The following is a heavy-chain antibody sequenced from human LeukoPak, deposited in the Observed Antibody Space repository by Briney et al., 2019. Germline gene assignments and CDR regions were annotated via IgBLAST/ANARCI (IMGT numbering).Heavy chain of an antibody. D-gene: IGHD5-24*01. CDR3: ARHAVRDGYNRHNDY. CDR2: IYPGDSDT. Sequence: GESLKISCKASGYSFTTYWIGWVRQMPGKGLEWMGIIYPGDSDTRYSPSFEGQVTTSVDKSISTAYLQWSSLRASDTAIYYCARHAVRDGYNRHNDYWGQGTLVTVSS. J-gene: IGHJ4*02. V-gene: IGHV5-51*01. CDR1: GYSFTTYW.